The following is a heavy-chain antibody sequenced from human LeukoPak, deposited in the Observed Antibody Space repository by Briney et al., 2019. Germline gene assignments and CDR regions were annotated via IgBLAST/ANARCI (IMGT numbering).Heavy chain of an antibody. V-gene: IGHV1-18*01. CDR2: NSSYNGNA. CDR1: GYSFTSYF. CDR3: ARATYYSGMDV. Sequence: VAALRVSCKAAGYSFTSYFITWVRQAPGEGLEWMGWNSSYNGNANYAQNCLGRVTTTTDTATSTAYLDLSSLRSDDTAVFYCARATYYSGMDVWGQGTTVTVSS. J-gene: IGHJ6*02.